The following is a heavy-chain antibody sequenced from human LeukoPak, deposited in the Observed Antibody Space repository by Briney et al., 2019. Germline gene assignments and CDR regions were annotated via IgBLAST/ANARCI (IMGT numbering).Heavy chain of an antibody. J-gene: IGHJ4*02. CDR2: TYYRSKWYN. Sequence: PSQTLSLTCAISGDSVSSNSAAWNWIRQSPSRGLEWLGRTYYRSKWYNDYAVSVKSRITINPDTSKNQFSLQLNSVTPEDTAVYYCARESGYSSGWYVAPFDYWGQGTLVTVSS. CDR1: GDSVSSNSAA. CDR3: ARESGYSSGWYVAPFDY. D-gene: IGHD6-19*01. V-gene: IGHV6-1*01.